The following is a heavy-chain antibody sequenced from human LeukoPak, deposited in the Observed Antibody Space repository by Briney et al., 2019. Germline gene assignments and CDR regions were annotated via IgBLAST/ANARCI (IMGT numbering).Heavy chain of an antibody. CDR1: GFTFSNYA. CDR3: AKNSDYGDYSEWFDP. CDR2: ISGSGGST. J-gene: IGHJ5*02. D-gene: IGHD4-17*01. V-gene: IGHV3-23*01. Sequence: GGSLRLSCAASGFTFSNYAMSWVRQAPGKGLEWVSAISGSGGSTYYADSVKGRFTISRDNSKNTLYLQMNSLRAEDTAVYYCAKNSDYGDYSEWFDPWGQGTLVTVSS.